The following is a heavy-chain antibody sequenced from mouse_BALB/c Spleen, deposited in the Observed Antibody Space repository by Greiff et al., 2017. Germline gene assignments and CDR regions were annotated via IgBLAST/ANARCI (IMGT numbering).Heavy chain of an antibody. CDR1: GFSLTSYG. V-gene: IGHV2-2*02. CDR3: ARNYYGSSYMAY. Sequence: VQLKESGPGLVQPSQSLSITCTVSGFSLTSYGVHWVRQSPGKGLEWLGVIWSGGSTDYNAAFISRLSISKDNSKSQVFFKMNSLQANDTAIYYCARNYYGSSYMAYWGQGTLVTVSA. D-gene: IGHD1-1*01. CDR2: IWSGGST. J-gene: IGHJ3*01.